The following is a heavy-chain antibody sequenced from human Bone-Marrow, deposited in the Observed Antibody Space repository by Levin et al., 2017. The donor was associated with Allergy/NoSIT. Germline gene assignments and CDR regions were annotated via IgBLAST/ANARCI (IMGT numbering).Heavy chain of an antibody. Sequence: GGSLRLSCAASGFTFNSYWMHWVRQTPGRGLVWVSGINSDGSSTTYADSVKGRFTISRDNGKNTLYLIMNSLKAEDTAVYYCARDGSTGMTRRNYGMDVWGQGTTVTVSS. CDR1: GFTFNSYW. CDR3: ARDGSTGMTRRNYGMDV. J-gene: IGHJ6*02. V-gene: IGHV3-74*01. D-gene: IGHD1-1*01. CDR2: INSDGSST.